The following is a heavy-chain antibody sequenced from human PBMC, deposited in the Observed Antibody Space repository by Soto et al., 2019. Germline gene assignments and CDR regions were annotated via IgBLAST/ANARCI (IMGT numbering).Heavy chain of an antibody. CDR2: IKQDGSEK. CDR3: ARDRATVGLFDY. CDR1: GFTFGSYW. V-gene: IGHV3-7*04. J-gene: IGHJ4*02. D-gene: IGHD4-17*01. Sequence: GGSLRLSCAASGFTFGSYWMSWVRQAPGKGLEWVANIKQDGSEKYYVDSVKGRFTISRDNAKNSLYLQMNSLRAEDTAVYYCARDRATVGLFDYWGQGTLVTVSS.